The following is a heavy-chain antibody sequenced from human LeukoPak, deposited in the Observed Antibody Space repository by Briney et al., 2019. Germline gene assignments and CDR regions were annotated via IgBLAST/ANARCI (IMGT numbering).Heavy chain of an antibody. V-gene: IGHV3-23*01. CDR3: AKGLTWFGESPGGFDY. CDR2: ICGRGGRT. D-gene: IGHD3-10*01. J-gene: IGHJ4*02. CDR1: GFTFSIYG. Sequence: PGGSLRLSCAASGFTFSIYGMSWVRQAPGEGLEWVSGICGRGGRTDYADSVKGRFTISRDNSKNTLYLHMNSLRAEDTAVYYCAKGLTWFGESPGGFDYWGQGTLFTVSS.